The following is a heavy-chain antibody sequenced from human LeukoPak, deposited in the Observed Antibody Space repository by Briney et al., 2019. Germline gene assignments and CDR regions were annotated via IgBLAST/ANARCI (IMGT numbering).Heavy chain of an antibody. V-gene: IGHV6-1*01. CDR3: TRGRNSAFDY. Sequence: SQTLSLTCAISGDSVSSNSVARNWIRQSPSRGLEWLGRTYYGAKWNNDYALSVKSRISINPDTSKNQFSLQLNSVTPEDTAVYYCTRGRNSAFDYWGQGTLVTVSS. CDR2: TYYGAKWNN. D-gene: IGHD1-14*01. J-gene: IGHJ4*02. CDR1: GDSVSSNSVA.